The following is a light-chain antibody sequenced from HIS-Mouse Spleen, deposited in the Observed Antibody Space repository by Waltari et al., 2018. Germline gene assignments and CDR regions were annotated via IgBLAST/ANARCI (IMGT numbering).Light chain of an antibody. CDR2: EGS. CDR3: CSYAGSSTLV. J-gene: IGLJ2*01. V-gene: IGLV2-23*01. Sequence: QSALTHHPPVPGPPGQPLTISSTGTSSDVGSYNLVPWYQQHPGKAPKLMIYEGSKRPSGVSNRFSGSKSGNTASLTISGLQAEDEADYYCCSYAGSSTLVFGGGTKLTVL. CDR1: SSDVGSYNL.